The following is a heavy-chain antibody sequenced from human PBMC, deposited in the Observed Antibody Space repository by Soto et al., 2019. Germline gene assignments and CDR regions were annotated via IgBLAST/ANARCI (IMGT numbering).Heavy chain of an antibody. Sequence: PGGSVRLSCAASGFTVSTKYMSWVRQAPGKGLEWVSVIYSGGSTFYADSVRGRFTISRDNSKNTVNLQMNSLRAEDTAVYYCARDPWAADYWGQGTLVTVSS. CDR1: GFTVSTKY. CDR2: IYSGGST. D-gene: IGHD3-16*01. V-gene: IGHV3-66*01. CDR3: ARDPWAADY. J-gene: IGHJ4*02.